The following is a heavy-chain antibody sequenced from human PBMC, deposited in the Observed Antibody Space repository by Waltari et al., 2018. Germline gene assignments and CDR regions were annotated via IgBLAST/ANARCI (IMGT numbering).Heavy chain of an antibody. CDR1: GYSFTSYW. J-gene: IGHJ4*01. V-gene: IGHV5-51*01. D-gene: IGHD1-26*01. CDR3: ARGVGATTPLFDY. CDR2: IYPGESEA. Sequence: EVQLVQSGAEVKKPGESLKISCKGSGYSFTSYWIGWVRQLPGEGREWMGIIYPGESEARDSPSYKGEVTSSADKSISTAYLQWSSLKASDTAMYYCARGVGATTPLFDYWGHGTLVTVSS.